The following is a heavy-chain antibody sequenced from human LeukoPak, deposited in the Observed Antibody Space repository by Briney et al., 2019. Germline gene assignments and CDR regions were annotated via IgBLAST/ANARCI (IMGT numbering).Heavy chain of an antibody. CDR2: INWNGGST. J-gene: IGHJ4*02. Sequence: GGSLRLSCAASGLTFDDYGMSWVRQAPGKGLEWVSGINWNGGSTGYADSVKGRFTISRDNAKNSLYLQMNSLRAEGTALYYCARGRGYGDYIGHFDYWGQGTLVTVSS. CDR1: GLTFDDYG. CDR3: ARGRGYGDYIGHFDY. V-gene: IGHV3-20*04. D-gene: IGHD4-17*01.